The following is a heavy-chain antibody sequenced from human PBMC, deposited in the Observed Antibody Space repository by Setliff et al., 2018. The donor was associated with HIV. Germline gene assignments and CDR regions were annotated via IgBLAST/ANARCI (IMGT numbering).Heavy chain of an antibody. CDR2: IHHTGYI. D-gene: IGHD4-4*01. CDR1: PSTDHY. Sequence: PSTDHYWNWIRQSPGMGLEWIAEIHHTGYINYNPSLRSRVSVSRDMSSNQFSLRLSSVTAADAAVYYCAAFFVTPMTTQDFWGQGTLVTVSS. J-gene: IGHJ4*02. CDR3: AAFFVTPMTTQDF. V-gene: IGHV4-34*01.